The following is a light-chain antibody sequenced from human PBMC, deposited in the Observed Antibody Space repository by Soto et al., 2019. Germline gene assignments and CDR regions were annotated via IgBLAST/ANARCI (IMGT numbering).Light chain of an antibody. CDR1: QSVNSNY. V-gene: IGKV3-20*01. J-gene: IGKJ1*01. CDR2: GAS. Sequence: EIVLTQSPGTLSLSPGERATLSCRASQSVNSNYLAWYQQKPGQGPRLLMYGASSRATGIPDRFSGSGSGTDFTLTIRRLEPEDLAVYYWQQYDNSPRTFGQGTKVEIK. CDR3: QQYDNSPRT.